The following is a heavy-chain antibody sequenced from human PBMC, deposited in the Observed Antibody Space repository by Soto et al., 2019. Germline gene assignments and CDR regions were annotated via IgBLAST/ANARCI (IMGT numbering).Heavy chain of an antibody. D-gene: IGHD1-1*01. J-gene: IGHJ4*02. CDR1: GFTVSTYG. V-gene: IGHV3-30*03. CDR2: ISYDGNNK. Sequence: QVQLVESGGGVVQPGRSLRLSCAASGFTVSTYGMHWVRQAPGKGLEWVAVISYDGNNKYYADSVKGRFTISRDNSKNTLYLQMSSLRAEDTAVYYCATSVYNWNDGFFEYWGQGTLVTVSS. CDR3: ATSVYNWNDGFFEY.